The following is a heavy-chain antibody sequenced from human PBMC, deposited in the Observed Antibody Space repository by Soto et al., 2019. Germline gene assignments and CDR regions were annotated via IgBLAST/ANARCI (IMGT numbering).Heavy chain of an antibody. Sequence: SGPTLVKPTQTLTLTCTFSGFSLSTSGVGVGWIRQPPGKALEWLALIYWNDDKRYSPSLKSRLTITKDTSKNQVVLTMTNMDPVDTATYYCAHRRNGYSSGLVDYWGQGTLVTVSS. CDR3: AHRRNGYSSGLVDY. D-gene: IGHD6-19*01. CDR2: IYWNDDK. V-gene: IGHV2-5*01. CDR1: GFSLSTSGVG. J-gene: IGHJ4*02.